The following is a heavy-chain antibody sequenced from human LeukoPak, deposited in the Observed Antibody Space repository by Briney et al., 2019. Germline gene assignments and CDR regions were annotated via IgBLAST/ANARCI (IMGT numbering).Heavy chain of an antibody. CDR2: ITNSGGST. J-gene: IGHJ4*02. D-gene: IGHD6-19*01. CDR1: GFSFSTYA. V-gene: IGHV3-23*01. CDR3: AKRGDRSGWSYYFDY. Sequence: GGSLRLSCAASGFSFSTYAMTWARQAPGKGLEWVSVITNSGGSTYYTDSVKGRFTISRDNSENTLYLQMSSLTDEDTAVYFCAKRGDRSGWSYYFDYWGQGTLVTVSS.